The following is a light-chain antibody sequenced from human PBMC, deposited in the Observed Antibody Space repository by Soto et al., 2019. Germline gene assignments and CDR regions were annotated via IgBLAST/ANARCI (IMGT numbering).Light chain of an antibody. J-gene: IGKJ2*01. V-gene: IGKV3-20*01. CDR3: QQYGGSPPDT. Sequence: EIVLTQSPGTLSLSPGERATLSCRASQSVSSSYLAWYQQKPGQAPSLLIYGTSSRATGVPDRFSGSGSGTEFTLTISRLEPEDFAVYYCQQYGGSPPDTFGQGTKVEIK. CDR2: GTS. CDR1: QSVSSSY.